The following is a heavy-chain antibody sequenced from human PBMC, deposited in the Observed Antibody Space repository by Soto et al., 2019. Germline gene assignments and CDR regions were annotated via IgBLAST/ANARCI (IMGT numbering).Heavy chain of an antibody. CDR2: INPSGGST. J-gene: IGHJ6*02. CDR1: GYTFTSYY. D-gene: IGHD2-2*03. V-gene: IGHV1-46*01. Sequence: ASVKVSCKASGYTFTSYYMHWVRQAPGQGLEWMGIINPSGGSTSYAQKFQGRVTMTRDTSTSTVYMELSSLRSEDTAVYYCARDLPSPWIGFSYYYGMDVWGQGTTVTVSS. CDR3: ARDLPSPWIGFSYYYGMDV.